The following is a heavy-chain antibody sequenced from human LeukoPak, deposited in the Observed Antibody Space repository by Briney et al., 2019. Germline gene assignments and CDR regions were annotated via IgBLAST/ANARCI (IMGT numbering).Heavy chain of an antibody. CDR3: AKDWGTTGTTGWLFYG. D-gene: IGHD1-1*01. J-gene: IGHJ4*02. CDR1: GFTFSSYG. V-gene: IGHV3-33*06. Sequence: PGGSLRLSCAASGFTFSSYGMHWVRQAPGKGLEWVAIIWDDESERYYADSVKGRFTISRENSKNTMYLQMNILRDEDTAVYYCAKDWGTTGTTGWLFYGWGQGTLVTVSS. CDR2: IWDDESER.